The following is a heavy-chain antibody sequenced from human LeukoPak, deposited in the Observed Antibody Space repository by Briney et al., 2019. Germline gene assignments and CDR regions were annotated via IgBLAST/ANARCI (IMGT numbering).Heavy chain of an antibody. D-gene: IGHD3-22*01. Sequence: GGSLRLSCAASGFTFITYGMHWVRQAPGKGLEGVANIWYDGSTKYYADSVKGRFTISRDNSKNTLYLQMNSLRAEDTAVYYCARKKDTFDFYDSSGLDYWGQGALVTVSS. J-gene: IGHJ4*02. V-gene: IGHV3-33*01. CDR3: ARKKDTFDFYDSSGLDY. CDR1: GFTFITYG. CDR2: IWYDGSTK.